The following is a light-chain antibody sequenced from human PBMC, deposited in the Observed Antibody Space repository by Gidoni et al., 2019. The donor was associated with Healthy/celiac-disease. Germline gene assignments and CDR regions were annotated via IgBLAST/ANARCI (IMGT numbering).Light chain of an antibody. CDR1: QSISSL. V-gene: IGKV1-5*03. J-gene: IGKJ2*01. Sequence: DIQMTQSPSTLSASVGDRVTITCRASQSISSLLAWYQQKPGKVPKLLIYKASSLESGVPSRFSGSGSGTEFTLTISSLQPDDFAAYYCQQYNSYSPMYTFXQXTKLEIK. CDR2: KAS. CDR3: QQYNSYSPMYT.